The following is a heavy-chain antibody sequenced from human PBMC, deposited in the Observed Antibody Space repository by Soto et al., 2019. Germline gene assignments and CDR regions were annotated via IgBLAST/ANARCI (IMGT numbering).Heavy chain of an antibody. CDR2: IIPILGIA. CDR3: ARDLGRGWTFDD. Sequence: SVKVSCKASGGTFSSYTISWVRQAPGQGLEWMGRIIPILGIANYAQKFQGRVTITADKSTSTAYMELSSLRSEDTAVYYCARDLGRGWTFDDWGKGTLVTVDS. CDR1: GGTFSSYT. D-gene: IGHD6-19*01. J-gene: IGHJ4*02. V-gene: IGHV1-69*04.